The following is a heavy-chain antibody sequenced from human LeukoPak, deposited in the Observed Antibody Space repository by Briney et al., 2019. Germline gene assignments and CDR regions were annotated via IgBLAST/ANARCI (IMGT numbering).Heavy chain of an antibody. CDR2: IIHILGIA. Sequence: SVKVSCKASGGTFSSYAISWVRQAPGQGLEWMGRIIHILGIANYAQKFQGRVTITADKSTSTAYMELSSLRSEDTAVYYCARGSVLLWFGELFPDYGMDVWGQGTTVTVSS. D-gene: IGHD3-10*01. CDR1: GGTFSSYA. CDR3: ARGSVLLWFGELFPDYGMDV. J-gene: IGHJ6*02. V-gene: IGHV1-69*04.